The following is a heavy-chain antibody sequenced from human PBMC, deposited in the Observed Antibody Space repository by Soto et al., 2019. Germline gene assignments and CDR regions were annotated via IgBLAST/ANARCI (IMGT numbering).Heavy chain of an antibody. J-gene: IGHJ6*02. D-gene: IGHD6-13*01. Sequence: QVQLVQSGAEVKKPGASVKVSCKASGSTFTSYGISWVRRAPGQGLEWMGWISAYNGNTNYAQKLQARVTRTTDTSTSTASMELRSLRSDDTAVYYCARDGIAAAGSDVWDYYYYGMDVWGQGTTVTVSS. CDR1: GSTFTSYG. V-gene: IGHV1-18*01. CDR2: ISAYNGNT. CDR3: ARDGIAAAGSDVWDYYYYGMDV.